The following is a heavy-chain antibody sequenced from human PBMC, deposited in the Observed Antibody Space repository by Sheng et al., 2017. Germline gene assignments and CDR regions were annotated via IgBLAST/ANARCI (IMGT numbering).Heavy chain of an antibody. J-gene: IGHJ4*02. CDR1: GFTFSSYG. CDR2: ISYDGSNK. CDR3: AKIIAVAATDY. V-gene: IGHV3-30*18. Sequence: QVQLVESGGGVVQPGRSLRLSCAASGFTFSSYGMHWVRQAPGKGLEWVAVISYDGSNKYYADSVKGRFTISRDNSKNTLYLQMNSLRAEDTAVYYCAKIIAVAATDYWGQGTLVTVSS. D-gene: IGHD6-19*01.